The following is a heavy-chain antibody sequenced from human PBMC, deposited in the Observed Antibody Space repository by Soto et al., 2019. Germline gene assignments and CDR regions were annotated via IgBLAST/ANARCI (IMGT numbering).Heavy chain of an antibody. J-gene: IGHJ4*02. CDR1: GGSISSGDYY. Sequence: PSETLSLTCTVSGGSISSGDYYWSWIRQPPGKGLEWIGYIYYSGSTYYNPSLKSRVTISVDTSKNQFSLKLSSVTAADTAVYYCARYSGYDGLDYWGQGTLVTVSS. CDR3: ARYSGYDGLDY. CDR2: IYYSGST. V-gene: IGHV4-30-4*01. D-gene: IGHD5-12*01.